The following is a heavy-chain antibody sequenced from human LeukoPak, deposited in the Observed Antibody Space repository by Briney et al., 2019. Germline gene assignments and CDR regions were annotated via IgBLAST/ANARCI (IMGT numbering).Heavy chain of an antibody. V-gene: IGHV3-9*01. J-gene: IGHJ4*02. CDR2: ISWNSGSI. CDR1: GFTFSDYS. CDR3: AKDLYSGSYYGGFDY. D-gene: IGHD1-26*01. Sequence: GRSLRLSCAASGFTFSDYSMHWVRQAPGKGLEWVSGISWNSGSIVYADSVKGRFTISRDNAKNSLYLQMNSLRAEDTALYYCAKDLYSGSYYGGFDYWGQGTLVTVSS.